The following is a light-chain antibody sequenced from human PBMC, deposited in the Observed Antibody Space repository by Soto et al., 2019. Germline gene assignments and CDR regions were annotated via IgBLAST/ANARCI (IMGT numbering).Light chain of an antibody. Sequence: DIQMTQSPSTLSASVGDRVTITCRASRSINRWLAWYQQKPGKAPKLIISDASNLENGVPSRFSGSGSGTEFTLTISSLQSDDIATYYCQQYSAYWTFGQGTKVEIK. V-gene: IGKV1-5*01. CDR2: DAS. CDR3: QQYSAYWT. J-gene: IGKJ1*01. CDR1: RSINRW.